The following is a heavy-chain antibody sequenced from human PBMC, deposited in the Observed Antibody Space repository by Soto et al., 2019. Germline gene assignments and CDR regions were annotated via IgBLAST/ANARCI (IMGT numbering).Heavy chain of an antibody. J-gene: IGHJ4*02. Sequence: QVQLVQSGAEVRKPGASVKVSCKAAGYTFTNHYIHWVRQAPGQGLEWMGIINPTGGSTTYAQKFQGRISMTGDTSTSTVYMDLSSLRSEDTAVYYCAREGSYYFDNRLDYWGQGTLVTVSS. CDR1: GYTFTNHY. V-gene: IGHV1-46*01. CDR3: AREGSYYFDNRLDY. D-gene: IGHD3-22*01. CDR2: INPTGGST.